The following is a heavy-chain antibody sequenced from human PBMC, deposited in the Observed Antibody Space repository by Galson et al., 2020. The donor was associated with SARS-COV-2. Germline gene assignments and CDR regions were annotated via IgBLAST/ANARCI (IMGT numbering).Heavy chain of an antibody. CDR1: GYTFTKHW. D-gene: IGHD2-2*01. V-gene: IGHV5-51*01. CDR2: IYPDDSDT. J-gene: IGHJ4*01. CDR3: ARENVTSEGGGGCDY. Sequence: HGESLKISCKVSGYTFTKHWIAWVRQMPGKGLECMGVIYPDDSDTRYSPSFQGQVTISADKSTSTAYLQWSSLKASDTAIYFCARENVTSEGGGGCDYWGHGSLVTVSS.